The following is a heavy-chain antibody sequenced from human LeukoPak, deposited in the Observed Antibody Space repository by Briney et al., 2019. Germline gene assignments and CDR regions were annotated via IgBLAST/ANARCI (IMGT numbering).Heavy chain of an antibody. J-gene: IGHJ4*02. D-gene: IGHD2-15*01. CDR2: ISGSGGST. CDR3: ANGWSPDY. Sequence: GGSLRLSCAASGVTFSSYAMSWVRQAPGKGLEWVSGISGSGGSTYYADSVKGRFTIFRDNSKNTLYLQMNSLRAEDTAVYHCANGWSPDYWGRGTLVTVSS. V-gene: IGHV3-23*01. CDR1: GVTFSSYA.